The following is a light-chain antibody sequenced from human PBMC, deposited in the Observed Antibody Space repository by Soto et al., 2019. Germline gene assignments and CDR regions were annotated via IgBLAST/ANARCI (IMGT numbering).Light chain of an antibody. V-gene: IGKV3-20*01. Sequence: EIVLTQSPGSLSLSPGEVATLSCRARQSVSTTYLAWYQLKPGQAPRLVIYATSSRAAGIPDRFRGSGSGTEFTLTISSLEPEDVGVYFCQQYGNSPPYSFGQGTKLEIK. CDR1: QSVSTTY. CDR2: ATS. CDR3: QQYGNSPPYS. J-gene: IGKJ2*03.